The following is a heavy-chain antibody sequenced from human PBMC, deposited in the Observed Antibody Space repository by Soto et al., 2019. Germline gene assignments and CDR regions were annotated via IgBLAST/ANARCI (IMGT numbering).Heavy chain of an antibody. D-gene: IGHD4-17*01. CDR3: AREVGYGDYVFDY. CDR1: GGTFSSYS. V-gene: IGHV1-69*13. J-gene: IGHJ4*02. CDR2: IIPIFGTA. Sequence: SVEVSCKASGGTFSSYSISWVLQAPGQGLEWMGGIIPIFGTANYAQKFQGRVTITADESTSTAYMELSSLRSEDTAVYYCAREVGYGDYVFDYWGQGTLVTVSS.